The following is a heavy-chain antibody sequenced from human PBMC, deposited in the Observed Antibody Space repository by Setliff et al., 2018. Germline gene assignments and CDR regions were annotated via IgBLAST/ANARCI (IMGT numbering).Heavy chain of an antibody. CDR1: GGSISSHY. CDR3: AGGRGWYRASGTGLDY. V-gene: IGHV4-59*11. CDR2: IYYSGST. Sequence: PSETLSLTCTVSGGSISSHYWSWIRQPPGKGLEWIGSIYYSGSTNYNPSLKSRVTISVDTSKNQFSLKLSSVTAADTAVYYCAGGRGWYRASGTGLDYWARERWSPSPQ. J-gene: IGHJ4*02. D-gene: IGHD6-19*01.